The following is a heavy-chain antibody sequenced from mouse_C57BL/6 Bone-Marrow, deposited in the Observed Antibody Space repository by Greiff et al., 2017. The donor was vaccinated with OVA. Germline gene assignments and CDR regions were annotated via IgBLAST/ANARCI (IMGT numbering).Heavy chain of an antibody. V-gene: IGHV1-64*01. CDR2: IHPNSGST. Sequence: QVQLQQPGAELVKPGASVKLSCKASGYTFTSYWMHWVKQRPGQGLEWIGMIHPNSGSTKYNEKFKSKATLTVDKSSSTAYMQLSSLTSEDSAVYYCARVRIFYYYGSSSSYAMDYWGQGTSVTVSS. CDR1: GYTFTSYW. CDR3: ARVRIFYYYGSSSSYAMDY. D-gene: IGHD1-1*01. J-gene: IGHJ4*01.